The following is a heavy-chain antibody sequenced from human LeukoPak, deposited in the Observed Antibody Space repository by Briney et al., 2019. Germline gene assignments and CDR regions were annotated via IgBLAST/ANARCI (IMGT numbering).Heavy chain of an antibody. D-gene: IGHD2-15*01. J-gene: IGHJ4*02. CDR1: GLSFSSYW. Sequence: PGGSLRLSCAASGLSFSSYWMHCVRQAPGKGPVWVSRINGDGSTTTYADSVKGRFTISRDNAKNALYLQMNSLRAEDTAVYYCCAVVAAVPRWGQGALVTVSS. V-gene: IGHV3-74*01. CDR2: INGDGSTT. CDR3: CAVVAAVPR.